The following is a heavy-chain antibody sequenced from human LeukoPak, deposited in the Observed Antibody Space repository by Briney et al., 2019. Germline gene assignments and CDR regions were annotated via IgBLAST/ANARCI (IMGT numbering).Heavy chain of an antibody. J-gene: IGHJ4*02. CDR3: ARDRLEWYYYDSSGYYPWYFDY. D-gene: IGHD3-22*01. CDR1: GGSISSYY. CDR2: IYYSGST. V-gene: IGHV4-59*01. Sequence: SETLSLTCTVSGGSISSYYWSWIRQPPGKGLEWIGYIYYSGSTNYNPSLKSRVTISVDTSKNQFSLKLSSVTAADTAVYYCARDRLEWYYYDSSGYYPWYFDYWGQGTLVTVSS.